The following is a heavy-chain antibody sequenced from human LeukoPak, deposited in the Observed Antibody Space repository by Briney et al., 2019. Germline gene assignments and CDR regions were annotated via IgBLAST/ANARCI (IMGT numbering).Heavy chain of an antibody. CDR1: GGSISNYY. CDR3: GRYLKPSALSVFDI. V-gene: IGHV4-59*01. D-gene: IGHD2-2*01. CDR2: IYYSGST. J-gene: IGHJ3*02. Sequence: SETLSLTCTVSGGSISNYYWSWIRQPPGKGLEWIGSIYYSGSTNYNPSLKSRVTISVDTSKNQFSLKLSSVTAADTAVYYCGRYLKPSALSVFDIWGQGTMVTVSS.